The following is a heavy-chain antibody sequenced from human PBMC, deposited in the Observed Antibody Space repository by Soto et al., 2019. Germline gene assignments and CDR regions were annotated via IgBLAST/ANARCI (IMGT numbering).Heavy chain of an antibody. J-gene: IGHJ6*03. V-gene: IGHV3-23*01. CDR2: ISGSGGST. CDR1: GFTFSSYA. CDR3: AKSEQWLGREEGAYMDV. D-gene: IGHD6-19*01. Sequence: PGGSLRLSCAASGFTFSSYAMSWVRQAPGKGLEWVSAISGSGGSTYYADSVKGRFTISRDNSKNTLYLQMNSLRAEDTAVYYCAKSEQWLGREEGAYMDVWGKGTTVTVSS.